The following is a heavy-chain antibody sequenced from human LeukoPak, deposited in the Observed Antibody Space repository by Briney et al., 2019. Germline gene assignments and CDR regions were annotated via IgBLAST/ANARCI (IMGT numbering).Heavy chain of an antibody. V-gene: IGHV1-46*01. Sequence: ASVKVSCKASGYAFTTCYIHWVRQAPGQGLEWLGIINPSGGSTNYAQKFQGRVTMTSDTSTSTVYMELSSLRSEDTAVYYCAREGGSGPGTWFDAWGQGTLVTVSS. J-gene: IGHJ5*02. CDR3: AREGGSGPGTWFDA. D-gene: IGHD6-19*01. CDR1: GYAFTTCY. CDR2: INPSGGST.